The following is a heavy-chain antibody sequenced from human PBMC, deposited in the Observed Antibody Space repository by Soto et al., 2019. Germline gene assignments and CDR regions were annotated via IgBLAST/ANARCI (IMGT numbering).Heavy chain of an antibody. V-gene: IGHV4-4*02. CDR1: GGSISSSNW. CDR3: ARDSPLGGSGSYYKHFDY. CDR2: IYHSGST. Sequence: SETLSLTCAVSGGSISSSNWWSWVRQPPGKGLEWIGEIYHSGSTNYNPSLKSRVTISVDKSKNQFSLKLSSVTAADTAVYYCARDSPLGGSGSYYKHFDYWGQGTLVTVSS. J-gene: IGHJ4*02. D-gene: IGHD3-10*01.